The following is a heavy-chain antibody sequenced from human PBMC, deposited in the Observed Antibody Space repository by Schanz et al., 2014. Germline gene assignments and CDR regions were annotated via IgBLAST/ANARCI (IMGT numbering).Heavy chain of an antibody. V-gene: IGHV3-30*03. CDR1: GFTLFSYS. D-gene: IGHD3-10*01. CDR3: ARDLPMNRGDHDAFDI. CDR2: ISSDGNKR. J-gene: IGHJ3*02. Sequence: QVQLVESGGGVVQPGRSLRLSCVASGFTLFSYSMNWVRQAPGKGLEWVAFISSDGNKRYYGDSIKGRFTIYRDNSKNTLYLQMNGLRPDDTAVYYCARDLPMNRGDHDAFDIWGQGTMVSVSS.